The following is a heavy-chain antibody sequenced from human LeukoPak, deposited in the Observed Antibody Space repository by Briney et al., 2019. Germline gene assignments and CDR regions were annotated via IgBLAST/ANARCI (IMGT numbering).Heavy chain of an antibody. CDR3: ARVGSSWYYYHYYMDV. D-gene: IGHD6-13*01. CDR2: NNHSGST. CDR1: GGSFRGYY. Sequence: SETLSLTCAVYGGSFRGYYWSWIRQPPGKGLEWIGENNHSGSTNYNPSLKSRVTISVGTSKNQFSLKLSSVTAADTAVYYRARVGSSWYYYHYYMDVWGKGTTVTVSS. V-gene: IGHV4-34*01. J-gene: IGHJ6*03.